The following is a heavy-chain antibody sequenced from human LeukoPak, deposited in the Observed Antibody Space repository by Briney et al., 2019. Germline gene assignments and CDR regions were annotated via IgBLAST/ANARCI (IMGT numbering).Heavy chain of an antibody. J-gene: IGHJ6*02. CDR3: ARDYVSGFLEWLSSRTKIYYYYYYGMDV. D-gene: IGHD3-3*01. Sequence: GGSLRLSCAASGFTVSSNYMSWVRQAPGKGLEWVSVIYVGGSRYYSDSVKGRFTISRDNSKNTLYLQMNSLRAEDTAMYFCARDYVSGFLEWLSSRTKIYYYYYYGMDVWGQGTTVTVSS. CDR2: IYVGGSR. V-gene: IGHV3-53*01. CDR1: GFTVSSNY.